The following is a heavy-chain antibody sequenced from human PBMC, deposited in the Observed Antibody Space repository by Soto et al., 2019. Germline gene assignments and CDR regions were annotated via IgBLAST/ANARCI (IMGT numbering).Heavy chain of an antibody. CDR3: ARTRTAFYRYYFDS. CDR2: ISGSGGAT. V-gene: IGHV3-23*01. J-gene: IGHJ4*02. Sequence: EVQLLESGGGFVQPGGSLTLSCSTSGFTFKDCAMSWVRQAPGKGLEWVSGISGSGGATYYTDSVEGRFTISKDFSKNTVSLQMTGLRVDDTAVCYCARTRTAFYRYYFDSWGQGALVTVSS. CDR1: GFTFKDCA. D-gene: IGHD2-21*02.